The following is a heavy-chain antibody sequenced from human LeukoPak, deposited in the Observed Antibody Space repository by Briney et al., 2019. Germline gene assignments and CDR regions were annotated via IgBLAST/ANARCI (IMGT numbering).Heavy chain of an antibody. J-gene: IGHJ4*02. V-gene: IGHV1-2*02. CDR1: GYTFTGYY. CDR2: INPGSGAT. CDR3: ASQLVDFFDY. D-gene: IGHD6-6*01. Sequence: ASVRVSCKAPGYTFTGYYMHWVRQAPGQGLEWMGWINPGSGATNYTQKFQGRFTMTVETSIGTAYMELSSLRSDDTAVYYCASQLVDFFDYWGQGTLVTVSS.